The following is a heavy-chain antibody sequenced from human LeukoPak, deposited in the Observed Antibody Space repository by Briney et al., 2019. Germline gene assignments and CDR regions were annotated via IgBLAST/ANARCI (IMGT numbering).Heavy chain of an antibody. Sequence: SETLSLTCTVSGGSISSSSYYWGWIRQPPGTGLEWIGSIYYSGSTNYNPSLKSRVTISVDTSKNQFSLKLSSVTAADTAVYYCARETYYYDSSGYYFDYWGQGTLVTVSS. D-gene: IGHD3-22*01. CDR3: ARETYYYDSSGYYFDY. J-gene: IGHJ4*02. CDR2: IYYSGST. V-gene: IGHV4-39*07. CDR1: GGSISSSSYY.